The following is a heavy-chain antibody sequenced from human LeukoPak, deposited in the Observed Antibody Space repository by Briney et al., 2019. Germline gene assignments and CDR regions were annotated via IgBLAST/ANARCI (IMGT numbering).Heavy chain of an antibody. Sequence: PGGSLRLSCPASGFTFNTLNMNWVRQPPGKGLECLSYITSGGDHIYYGDSVNGRFTPSRDNAKNLLSLQLNSLRVEDTAVYYCARGHYDVLAASYKWTPDYWGQGTLVTVSS. V-gene: IGHV3-21*01. CDR3: ARGHYDVLAASYKWTPDY. CDR1: GFTFNTLN. CDR2: ITSGGDHI. J-gene: IGHJ4*02. D-gene: IGHD3-9*01.